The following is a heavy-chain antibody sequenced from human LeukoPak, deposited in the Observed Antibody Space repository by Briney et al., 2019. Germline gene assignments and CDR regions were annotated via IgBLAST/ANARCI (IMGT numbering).Heavy chain of an antibody. Sequence: PSETLSLTCTVSGDSISTYYWSWIRQPPGKGLKWIGNIYYSGYTTYSPSLRSRVTISVDTSKNQFSLKLSSVTAADTAVYYCARETSQKGAHYMDVWGKGTTITISS. CDR3: ARETSQKGAHYMDV. CDR2: IYYSGYT. CDR1: GDSISTYY. V-gene: IGHV4-59*01. D-gene: IGHD3-16*01. J-gene: IGHJ6*03.